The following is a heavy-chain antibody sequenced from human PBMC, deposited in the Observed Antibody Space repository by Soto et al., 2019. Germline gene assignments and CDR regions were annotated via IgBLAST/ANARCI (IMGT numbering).Heavy chain of an antibody. Sequence: QVQLQESGPGLVKPSGTLSLTCAVSSGSIFSSNWWRWVRQPPGRGREWIGETRNSGGANYNPALQSRVTITVDRSKTHFFLELRSVTAADTAVYYGASHLVMSGTRGFDNWGLGALVTVSS. V-gene: IGHV4-4*02. CDR1: SGSIFSSNW. D-gene: IGHD6-13*01. J-gene: IGHJ4*02. CDR3: ASHLVMSGTRGFDN. CDR2: TRNSGGA.